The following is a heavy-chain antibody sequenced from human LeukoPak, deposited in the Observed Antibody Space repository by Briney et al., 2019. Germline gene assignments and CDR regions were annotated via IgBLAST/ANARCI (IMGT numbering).Heavy chain of an antibody. CDR3: ARDPGQWLVRRELDY. V-gene: IGHV3-33*01. CDR1: GFTFSSYG. CDR2: IWYDGSNK. J-gene: IGHJ4*02. D-gene: IGHD6-19*01. Sequence: GGSLRLSCAASGFTFSSYGTHWVRQAPGKGLEWVAVIWYDGSNKYYADSVKGRFTISRDNSKNTLYLQMNSLRAEDTAVYYCARDPGQWLVRRELDYWGQGTLVTVSS.